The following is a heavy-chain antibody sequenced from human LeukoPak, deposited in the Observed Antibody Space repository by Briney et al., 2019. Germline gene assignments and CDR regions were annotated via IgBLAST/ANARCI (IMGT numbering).Heavy chain of an antibody. Sequence: PGGSLRLSCAASGFTFSSYGMHWVRQAPGKGLEWVAVIWYDGSNKYYADSVKGRFTISRDNSKNTLYLQMNSLRAEDTAVYYCARDMLSPLQDFWGGYYTLYYYYGMDVWGQGTTVTVSS. D-gene: IGHD3-3*01. CDR3: ARDMLSPLQDFWGGYYTLYYYYGMDV. J-gene: IGHJ6*02. CDR2: IWYDGSNK. CDR1: GFTFSSYG. V-gene: IGHV3-33*01.